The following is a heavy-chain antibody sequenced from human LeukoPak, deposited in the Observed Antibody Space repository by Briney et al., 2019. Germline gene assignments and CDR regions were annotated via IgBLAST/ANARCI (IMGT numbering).Heavy chain of an antibody. CDR3: ARGVVAGNFDY. CDR2: INHSGST. D-gene: IGHD6-19*01. J-gene: IGHJ4*02. CDR1: GGSFSGYY. Sequence: PSETLSLTCAVYGGSFSGYYWSWIRQPPWKGLEWIGEINHSGSTNYNPSLKSRVTISVDTSKNQFSLKLSSVTAADTAVYYCARGVVAGNFDYWGQGTLVTVSS. V-gene: IGHV4-34*01.